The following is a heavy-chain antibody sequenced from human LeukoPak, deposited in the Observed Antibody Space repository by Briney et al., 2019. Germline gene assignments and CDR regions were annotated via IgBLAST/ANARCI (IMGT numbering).Heavy chain of an antibody. D-gene: IGHD3-22*01. CDR2: MYYSGSP. J-gene: IGHJ6*03. Sequence: SANLALICTVSGGSLRITSYYWGWIRQPPANGLELIRPMYYSGSPYYNPSLKSRVTISVDRSKNQFSLKVSSVTAADTAVYYCARHSPDYYDSSGYRYYYYYMDVWGKGTTVTVSS. CDR1: GGSLRITSYY. CDR3: ARHSPDYYDSSGYRYYYYYMDV. V-gene: IGHV4-39*01.